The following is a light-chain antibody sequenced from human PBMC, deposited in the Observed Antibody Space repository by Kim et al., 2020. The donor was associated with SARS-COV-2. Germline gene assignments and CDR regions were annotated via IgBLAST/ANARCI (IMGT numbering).Light chain of an antibody. CDR1: SLRSYY. Sequence: FGQTVRITCQGDSLRSYYASWYQQKPGQAPVLLIYGKDNRPSGLPDRFSCSSSGNTASLTITGAQAEDEADYYCNSRDRSGNHMVFGGGTQLTVL. CDR3: NSRDRSGNHMV. CDR2: GKD. V-gene: IGLV3-19*01. J-gene: IGLJ3*02.